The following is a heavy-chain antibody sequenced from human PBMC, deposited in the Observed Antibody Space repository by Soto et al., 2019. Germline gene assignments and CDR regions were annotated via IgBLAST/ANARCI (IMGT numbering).Heavy chain of an antibody. CDR1: GGSISSSSYY. V-gene: IGHV4-39*01. J-gene: IGHJ4*02. CDR3: ARLLYDNTGYYYFDY. Sequence: SETLSLACSVSGGSISSSSYYWGWIRQPPGKGLEWIASIYYSGSIYHNPSLKSRVTMSIDTSKKQFSLKMSSVTAADTAVYYCARLLYDNTGYYYFDYWGQGTLVTVS. D-gene: IGHD3-9*01. CDR2: IYYSGSI.